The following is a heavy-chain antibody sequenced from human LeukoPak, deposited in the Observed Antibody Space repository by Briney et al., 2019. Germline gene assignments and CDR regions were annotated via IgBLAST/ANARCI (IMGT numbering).Heavy chain of an antibody. Sequence: GASVKVSCKASGYTVTNYDINWVRLATGQGPEWMGWTNPYTGDTGYAQKFQGRVTITTDTSTSTAYMEVSSLRSDDTALYFCARFGGGAAKDDRLDYWGQGTLVTVSS. V-gene: IGHV1-8*03. CDR2: TNPYTGDT. CDR3: ARFGGGAAKDDRLDY. CDR1: GYTVTNYD. J-gene: IGHJ4*02. D-gene: IGHD3-16*01.